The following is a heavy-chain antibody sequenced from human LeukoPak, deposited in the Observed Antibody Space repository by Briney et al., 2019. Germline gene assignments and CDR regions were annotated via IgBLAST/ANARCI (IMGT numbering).Heavy chain of an antibody. CDR3: AKPERYGTTWYGRVDY. D-gene: IGHD6-13*01. J-gene: IGHJ4*02. CDR1: GFTFSSYA. Sequence: GGSLRLSCAASGFTFSSYAMSWVRQAPGKGLEWVSAIRTSGSTYYADSVKGRFTISRDNPKNTLYLQMNSLRGEDTAVYYCAKPERYGTTWYGRVDYWGQGTLVTVSS. V-gene: IGHV3-23*01. CDR2: IRTSGST.